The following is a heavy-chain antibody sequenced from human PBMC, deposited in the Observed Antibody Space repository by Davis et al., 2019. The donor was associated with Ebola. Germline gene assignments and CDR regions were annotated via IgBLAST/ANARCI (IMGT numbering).Heavy chain of an antibody. CDR2: INHSGST. J-gene: IGHJ5*02. Sequence: SETLSLTCAVYGGSFSGYYWSWIRQPPGKGLEWIGEINHSGSTNYNPSLKSRVTISVDTSKNQFSLKLSSVTAADTAVYYCARSYSSGWYWVDPWGQGTLVTVSS. CDR1: GGSFSGYY. V-gene: IGHV4-34*01. CDR3: ARSYSSGWYWVDP. D-gene: IGHD6-19*01.